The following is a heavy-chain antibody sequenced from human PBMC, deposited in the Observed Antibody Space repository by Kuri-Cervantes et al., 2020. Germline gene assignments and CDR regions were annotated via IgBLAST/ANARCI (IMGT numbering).Heavy chain of an antibody. CDR1: GFTFSSYS. V-gene: IGHV3-21*04. CDR3: ARVHQPYYYYMDV. D-gene: IGHD2-2*01. CDR2: ISSSSSYI. J-gene: IGHJ6*03. Sequence: GESLKISCAASGFTFSSYSMNWVRQAPGKGLEWVSSISSSSSYIYYADSVKGRFTISRDNAKNSLYLQMNSLRAEDTAVYYCARVHQPYYYYMDVWGKGTTVTVSS.